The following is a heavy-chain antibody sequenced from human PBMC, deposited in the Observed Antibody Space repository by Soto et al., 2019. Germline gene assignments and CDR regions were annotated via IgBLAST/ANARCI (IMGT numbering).Heavy chain of an antibody. CDR1: GGTFSSSA. V-gene: IGHV1-69*12. CDR3: VRDNDRLQLGGNYYYILDV. Sequence: QVQLVQSGAEMKEPGSSVKVSCKTSGGTFSSSAISWLRQAPGQGLEWMGGIIPLFRTPDYAQKSQGRVTIAADESTSTAYMELSSLRSEDTAVYYCVRDNDRLQLGGNYYYILDVWGQGTTITVSS. CDR2: IIPLFRTP. D-gene: IGHD4-4*01. J-gene: IGHJ6*02.